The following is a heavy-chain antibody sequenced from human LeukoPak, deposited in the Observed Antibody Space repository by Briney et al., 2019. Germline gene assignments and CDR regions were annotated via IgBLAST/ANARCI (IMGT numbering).Heavy chain of an antibody. V-gene: IGHV1-69*02. Sequence: PVKFSCKASGVTLSSYTISWVREAPGQGLEWRGKVIPILGIANYARKFQGRVTITADKSTSTAYMELSSLRSEDTAVYYCARVATVTGLRVDNWFDPWGQGTLVTVSS. J-gene: IGHJ5*02. CDR2: VIPILGIA. CDR3: ARVATVTGLRVDNWFDP. CDR1: GVTLSSYT. D-gene: IGHD4-17*01.